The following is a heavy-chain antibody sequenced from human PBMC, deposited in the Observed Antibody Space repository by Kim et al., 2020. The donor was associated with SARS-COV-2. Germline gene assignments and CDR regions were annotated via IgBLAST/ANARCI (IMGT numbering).Heavy chain of an antibody. CDR3: ISTVLTGYYYYYGMDV. Sequence: GGSLRLSCAASGFTFSGSAMHWVRQASGKGLEWVGRIRSKANSYATAYAASVKGRFTISRDDSKNTAYLQMNSLKTEDTAVYYCISTVLTGYYYYYGMDVWGQGTTVTVSS. CDR1: GFTFSGSA. J-gene: IGHJ6*02. V-gene: IGHV3-73*01. CDR2: IRSKANSYAT. D-gene: IGHD3-9*01.